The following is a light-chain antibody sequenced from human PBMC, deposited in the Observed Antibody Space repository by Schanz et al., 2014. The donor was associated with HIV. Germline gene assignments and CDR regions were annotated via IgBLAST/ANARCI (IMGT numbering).Light chain of an antibody. J-gene: IGLJ3*02. CDR3: QSFDSSLNGVV. CDR2: DNT. V-gene: IGLV1-40*01. CDR1: SSNIGSNY. Sequence: QSVLTQPPSASGTPGQRVTISCSGSSSNIGSNYVYWYQLLPGTAPTLLIFDNTNRPSGVPARFSGSKSGSSASLAISGLQADDEADYFCQSFDSSLNGVVFGGGTKLTVL.